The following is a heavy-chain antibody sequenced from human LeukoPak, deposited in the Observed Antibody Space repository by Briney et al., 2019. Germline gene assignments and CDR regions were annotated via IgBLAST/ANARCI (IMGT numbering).Heavy chain of an antibody. CDR2: IRSKANSYAT. V-gene: IGHV3-73*01. D-gene: IGHD2-2*01. J-gene: IGHJ6*03. CDR3: TSRDCSSTSCYRDPTYYYYYMDV. Sequence: GESLKLSCAASGSTFSGSAMHWARQASGKGLEWVGRIRSKANSYATAYAASVKGRFTISRDDSKNTAYLQMNSLKTEDTAVYYCTSRDCSSTSCYRDPTYYYYYMDVWGKGTTVTVSS. CDR1: GSTFSGSA.